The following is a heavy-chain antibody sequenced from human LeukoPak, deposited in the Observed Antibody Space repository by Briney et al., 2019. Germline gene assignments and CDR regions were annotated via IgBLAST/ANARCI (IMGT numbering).Heavy chain of an antibody. Sequence: GRSLRLSCAASGFTFSSYGMHWVRQAPGKGLEWVAVIWYDGSNKYYADSVKGRFTISRDNSKNTLYLQMNSLRAEDTAVYYCARFDYYDSSGYYHEYGYFDYWGQGTLVTVSS. CDR1: GFTFSSYG. V-gene: IGHV3-33*01. CDR3: ARFDYYDSSGYYHEYGYFDY. D-gene: IGHD3-22*01. J-gene: IGHJ4*02. CDR2: IWYDGSNK.